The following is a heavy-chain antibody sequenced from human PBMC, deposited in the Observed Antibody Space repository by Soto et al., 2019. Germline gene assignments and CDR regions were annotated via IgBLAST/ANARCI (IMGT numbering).Heavy chain of an antibody. CDR2: IDPSDSYT. CDR3: ARAFNSGYYYSAFDI. Sequence: GQSLKISCKGSGYSFTSYWISWVRQMPGKGLEWMGRIDPSDSYTNYSPSFQGHVTISADKSISTAYLQWSSLKASDTAMYYCARAFNSGYYYSAFDICGEGTMVTVSS. D-gene: IGHD3-22*01. V-gene: IGHV5-10-1*01. J-gene: IGHJ3*02. CDR1: GYSFTSYW.